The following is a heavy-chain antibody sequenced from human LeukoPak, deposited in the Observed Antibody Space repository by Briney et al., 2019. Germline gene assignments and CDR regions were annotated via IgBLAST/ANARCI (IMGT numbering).Heavy chain of an antibody. CDR3: AKVSQPLSDYHSYYYGMDV. CDR2: ISGSGGST. Sequence: GGSLRLSCAASGFTFSSYAMSWVRQAPGKGLEWVSAISGSGGSTYYADSVKGRFTISRDNSKNTLYLQMNSLRAEDTAVYYCAKVSQPLSDYHSYYYGMDVWGQGTTVTVSS. J-gene: IGHJ6*02. V-gene: IGHV3-23*01. CDR1: GFTFSSYA. D-gene: IGHD3-10*01.